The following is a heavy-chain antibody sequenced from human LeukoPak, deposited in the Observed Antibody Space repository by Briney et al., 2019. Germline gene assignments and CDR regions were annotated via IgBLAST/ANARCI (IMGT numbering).Heavy chain of an antibody. V-gene: IGHV3-49*03. CDR2: IRSKAYGGTT. Sequence: GGSLRLSCTASGFTFGDYAMSWFRQAPGKGLEWVGFIRSKAYGGTTEHAASVKGRFTISRDDSKSIAYLQMNSLKTEDTAVYYCTRDLDRYSSGWYGGYWGQGTLVTVSS. J-gene: IGHJ4*02. D-gene: IGHD6-19*01. CDR1: GFTFGDYA. CDR3: TRDLDRYSSGWYGGY.